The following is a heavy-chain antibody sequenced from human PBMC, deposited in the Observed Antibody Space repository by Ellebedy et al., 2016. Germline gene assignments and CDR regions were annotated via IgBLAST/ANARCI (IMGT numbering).Heavy chain of an antibody. D-gene: IGHD3-16*01. Sequence: SETLSLTCTVFGGAISSSSYYWGWIRQPPGKGLEWIGYIYYSGSTYYNPSLKSRVTISVDTSKNQFSLKLSSVTAADTAVYYCARVSRRGDYVLDYWGQGTLVTVSS. V-gene: IGHV4-30-4*08. CDR1: GGAISSSSYY. J-gene: IGHJ4*02. CDR2: IYYSGST. CDR3: ARVSRRGDYVLDY.